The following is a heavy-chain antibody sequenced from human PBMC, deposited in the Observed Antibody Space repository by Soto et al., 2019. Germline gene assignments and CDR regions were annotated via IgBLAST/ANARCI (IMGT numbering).Heavy chain of an antibody. CDR3: ARGGRTSSSWYPALQDSPYYFDY. D-gene: IGHD6-13*01. CDR1: GYTFTSYY. Sequence: QVQLVQSGAEVKKPGASVKVSCKASGYTFTSYYMHWVRQAPGQGLEWMGIINPSGGSTSYAQKFQGRVTMTSDTSTSTVYMELSSLRSEDTAVYYCARGGRTSSSWYPALQDSPYYFDYWGQGTLVTVSS. J-gene: IGHJ4*02. V-gene: IGHV1-46*01. CDR2: INPSGGST.